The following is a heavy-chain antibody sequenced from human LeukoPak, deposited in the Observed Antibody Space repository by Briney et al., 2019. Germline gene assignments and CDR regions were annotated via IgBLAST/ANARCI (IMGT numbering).Heavy chain of an antibody. CDR2: IIPIFGTA. CDR1: GGTFSSYA. CDR3: ARRNYDFWSDYYRNWFDP. D-gene: IGHD3-3*01. Sequence: ASVKVSCKASGGTFSSYAISWVRQAPGQGLEWMGGIIPIFGTANYAQKFQGRVTITADESTSTAYMELSSLRSEDTAVYYCARRNYDFWSDYYRNWFDPWGQGTLVTVSS. V-gene: IGHV1-69*01. J-gene: IGHJ5*02.